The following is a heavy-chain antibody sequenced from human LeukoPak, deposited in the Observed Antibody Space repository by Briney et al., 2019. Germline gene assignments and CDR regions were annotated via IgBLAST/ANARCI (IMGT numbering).Heavy chain of an antibody. D-gene: IGHD4-17*01. Sequence: GESLKISCKGSGYSFTSYWIGWVRQMPGKGLEWMGIIYPGDSDTRYSPSFQGQVTISADKSISTAYLQWSSLKASDTAMYYCARLRSGDYEGPDFDYWGQGTLVTVSS. CDR2: IYPGDSDT. CDR1: GYSFTSYW. J-gene: IGHJ4*02. V-gene: IGHV5-51*01. CDR3: ARLRSGDYEGPDFDY.